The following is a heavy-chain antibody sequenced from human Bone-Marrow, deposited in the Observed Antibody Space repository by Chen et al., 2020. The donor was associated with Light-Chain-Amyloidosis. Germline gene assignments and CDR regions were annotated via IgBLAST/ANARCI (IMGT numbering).Heavy chain of an antibody. Sequence: QVQLQQWGAGLLKPSETLSLTCAVYGGSFSGYYWSWIRQPPGKGLEWIGKINHSGSTNYNPSLRGRVTISVDTAKNQFPLKLSSVTAADTAVDYCARGGSTTGTYCYMDVWGRGTTVTVSS. CDR2: INHSGST. CDR3: ARGGSTTGTYCYMDV. J-gene: IGHJ6*03. CDR1: GGSFSGYY. V-gene: IGHV4-34*01. D-gene: IGHD1-1*01.